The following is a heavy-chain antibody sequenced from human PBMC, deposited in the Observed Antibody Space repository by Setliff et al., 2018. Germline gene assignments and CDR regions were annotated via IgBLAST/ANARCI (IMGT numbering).Heavy chain of an antibody. V-gene: IGHV4-39*07. CDR3: ARDASASDGRNAFDI. Sequence: SETLSLTCTLPGGSISDNGYFWGWVRQPPGKGLEWIGNIYFGGNTYFNPSFKSRVTMSIDTSNSQFSLKLSSVTAADTAIYYCARDASASDGRNAFDIWGQVTMVTVSS. D-gene: IGHD1-26*01. J-gene: IGHJ3*02. CDR2: IYFGGNT. CDR1: GGSISDNGYF.